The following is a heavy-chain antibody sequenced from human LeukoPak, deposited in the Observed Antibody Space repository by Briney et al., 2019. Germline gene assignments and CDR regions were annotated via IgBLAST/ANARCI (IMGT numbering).Heavy chain of an antibody. J-gene: IGHJ4*02. Sequence: ASVKVSCKASGYTFTNYGISWLRQAPGQGPEWMGWISVYNGNTNYAQKFQGRVTMTTDTSTNTASMELRSLRSDDTAVYYCARESPAVVVPAAIVHWGQGTLVTVSS. V-gene: IGHV1-18*01. D-gene: IGHD2-2*02. CDR1: GYTFTNYG. CDR2: ISVYNGNT. CDR3: ARESPAVVVPAAIVH.